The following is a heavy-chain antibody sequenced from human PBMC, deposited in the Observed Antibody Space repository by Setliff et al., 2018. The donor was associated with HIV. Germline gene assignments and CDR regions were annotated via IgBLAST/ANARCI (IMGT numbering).Heavy chain of an antibody. CDR1: GGSISTYY. CDR2: IYFTGSS. Sequence: SETLSLTFTVSGGSISTYYWSWIRQPPGKGLEWIGSIYFTGSSDNNPSLKSRVTLSVDTSKHQFSLKLSSVTAADTTVYYCARVQMADAAFDVWGQGTMVTVSS. V-gene: IGHV4-59*01. CDR3: ARVQMADAAFDV. J-gene: IGHJ3*01.